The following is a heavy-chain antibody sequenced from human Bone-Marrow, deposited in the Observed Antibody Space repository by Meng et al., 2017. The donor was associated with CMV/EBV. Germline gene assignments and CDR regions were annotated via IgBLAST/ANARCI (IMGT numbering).Heavy chain of an antibody. J-gene: IGHJ4*02. Sequence: QGHPQQWGAGLLKPSETLSLTCAVYGGSFSGYHWSWIRQPPGKGLEWIGEINHSGSTNYNPSLKSRVTISVDTSKNQFSLKLSSVTAADTAVYYCARGVDYYDSSGYYYWGQGTLVTVSS. CDR3: ARGVDYYDSSGYYY. D-gene: IGHD3-22*01. V-gene: IGHV4-34*01. CDR1: GGSFSGYH. CDR2: INHSGST.